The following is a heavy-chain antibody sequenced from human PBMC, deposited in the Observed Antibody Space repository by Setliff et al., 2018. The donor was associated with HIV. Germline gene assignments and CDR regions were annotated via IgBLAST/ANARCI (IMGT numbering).Heavy chain of an antibody. D-gene: IGHD2-2*01. CDR2: TNHNKSS. V-gene: IGHV4-34*01. Sequence: TLSLTCAVYGESLSDYYWSWIRQPPGKGLEWIGETNHNKSSDYNPSLKSRVTMSVDTSKNQFSLKVKSVTAADTAVYYCARQKKSSSWSPNDYWGQGTLVTVSS. CDR1: GESLSDYY. J-gene: IGHJ4*02. CDR3: ARQKKSSSWSPNDY.